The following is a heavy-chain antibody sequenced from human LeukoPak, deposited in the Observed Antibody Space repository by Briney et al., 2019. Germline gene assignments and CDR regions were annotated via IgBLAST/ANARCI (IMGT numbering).Heavy chain of an antibody. D-gene: IGHD2-2*01. Sequence: SEILSLTCTVSGGSISSYYWSWIRQPPGKGLEWIGYIYYSGSTNYNPSLKSRVTISVDTSKNQFSLKLSSVTTADTAVYYCAREVVVVPAAIVWFDPWGQGTLVTVSS. J-gene: IGHJ5*02. CDR1: GGSISSYY. CDR3: AREVVVVPAAIVWFDP. CDR2: IYYSGST. V-gene: IGHV4-59*01.